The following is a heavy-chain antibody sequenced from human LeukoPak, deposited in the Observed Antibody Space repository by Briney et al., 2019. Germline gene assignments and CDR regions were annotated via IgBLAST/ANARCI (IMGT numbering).Heavy chain of an antibody. CDR3: ARAYSGSLDY. V-gene: IGHV4-59*01. CDR2: IYYSGST. Sequence: SETLSLTCTVSGGFISSYYWSWIRQPPGKGLEWIGYIYYSGSTNYNPSLKSRVTISVDTSKNQFSLKLSSVTAADTAVYYCARAYSGSLDYWGQGTLVTVS. D-gene: IGHD1-26*01. CDR1: GGFISSYY. J-gene: IGHJ4*02.